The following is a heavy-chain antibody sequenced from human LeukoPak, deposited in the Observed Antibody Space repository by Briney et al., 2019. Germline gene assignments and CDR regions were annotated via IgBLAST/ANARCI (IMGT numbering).Heavy chain of an antibody. CDR2: IHYSGST. D-gene: IGHD3-22*01. CDR1: GGSISSSNYY. J-gene: IGHJ4*02. CDR3: ARGRYYDSSGYYRSFDY. V-gene: IGHV4-39*07. Sequence: SEALSLTCTVSGGSISSSNYYWGWIRQPPGKGLEWIGSIHYSGSTYYNPSLKSRVTISVDTSKNQFSLKLSSVTAADTAVYYCARGRYYDSSGYYRSFDYWGQGTLVTVSS.